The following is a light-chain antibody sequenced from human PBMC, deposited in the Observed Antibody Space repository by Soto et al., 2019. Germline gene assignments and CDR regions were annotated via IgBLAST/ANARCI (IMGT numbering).Light chain of an antibody. Sequence: QSVLTQPPSASGSPGQSVTISCTGTSSDVGDYNYVSWYQQHPGKAPKLMIYEVSKRPSGVPDRFSGSKSGNTAFLTVSGLQAEDEADYYCNSYADSNKKIFGGGTKLTVL. V-gene: IGLV2-8*01. CDR2: EVS. CDR1: SSDVGDYNY. J-gene: IGLJ2*01. CDR3: NSYADSNKKI.